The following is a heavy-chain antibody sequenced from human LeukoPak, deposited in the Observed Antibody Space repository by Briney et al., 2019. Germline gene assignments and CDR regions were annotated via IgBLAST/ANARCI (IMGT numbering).Heavy chain of an antibody. CDR1: GGSFIGYH. J-gene: IGHJ4*02. CDR2: INHSGNT. Sequence: SETLSLTCAVSGGSFIGYHWNWIRQPPGKGLEWIGEINHSGNTNYNPSLKSRVTVSIDTSKNQFSLKLRSLTAADTAVYYCARDPTTVVTTPYYFDDRGQGTLVTVSS. D-gene: IGHD4-23*01. V-gene: IGHV4-34*01. CDR3: ARDPTTVVTTPYYFDD.